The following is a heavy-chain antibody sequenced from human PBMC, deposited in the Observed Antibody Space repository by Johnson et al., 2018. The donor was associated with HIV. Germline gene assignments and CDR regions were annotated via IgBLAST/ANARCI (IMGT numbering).Heavy chain of an antibody. V-gene: IGHV3-66*01. CDR1: GFSVSSKY. J-gene: IGHJ3*02. CDR2: IYSGGST. Sequence: EVQLVESGGGLVQPGGSLRLSCAASGFSVSSKYMSWVRQAPGKGLEWVSVIYSGGSTYYADSVKGRFTISRDSSKNTLYLQMNSLRAEDTAVYYCARDVTKDAFDIWGQGTMVTVSS. D-gene: IGHD4-17*01. CDR3: ARDVTKDAFDI.